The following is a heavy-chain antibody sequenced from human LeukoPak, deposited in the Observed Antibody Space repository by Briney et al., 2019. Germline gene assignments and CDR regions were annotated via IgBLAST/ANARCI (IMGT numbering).Heavy chain of an antibody. V-gene: IGHV1-8*03. CDR3: ARVAIVVVPAARGAFDI. D-gene: IGHD2-2*01. CDR2: MNPNSGNT. CDR1: GYTFTSYD. Sequence: ASVKVSCKASGYTFTSYDINWVRQATGQGLEWMGWMNPNSGNTGYAQKFQGRVTITRNTSISTAYMELSSLRSEDTAVYYCARVAIVVVPAARGAFDIWGQGTVVTVSS. J-gene: IGHJ3*02.